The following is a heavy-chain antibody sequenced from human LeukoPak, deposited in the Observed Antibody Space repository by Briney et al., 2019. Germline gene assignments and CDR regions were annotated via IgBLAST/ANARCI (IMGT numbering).Heavy chain of an antibody. J-gene: IGHJ4*02. CDR3: ARAWYSGTLGARFDY. CDR2: IHHSGST. D-gene: IGHD1-26*01. V-gene: IGHV4-38-2*01. CDR1: GYSISSDYY. Sequence: PSETLSLTCAVSGYSISSDYYWGWIRQPPGKGLEWIGSIHHSGSTYYNPSLKSRVTTSVDTSKKQFFLKVSSVTAADTAAYYCARAWYSGTLGARFDYWGQGTLVTVSS.